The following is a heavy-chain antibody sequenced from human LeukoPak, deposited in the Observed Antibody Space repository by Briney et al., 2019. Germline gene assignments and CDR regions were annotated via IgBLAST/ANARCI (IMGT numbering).Heavy chain of an antibody. CDR3: ATTPYPAAGTWSYYYYFYYMDV. Sequence: GGSLRLSCAASGFTFSSYWMSWVRQAPGKGLEWVANIKQDGSEKYYVDSVKGRFTISRDNVKKSLYLQMNSLRAEDTAVYYCATTPYPAAGTWSYYYYFYYMDVWGKGTTVTVSS. V-gene: IGHV3-7*01. CDR1: GFTFSSYW. D-gene: IGHD6-13*01. CDR2: IKQDGSEK. J-gene: IGHJ6*03.